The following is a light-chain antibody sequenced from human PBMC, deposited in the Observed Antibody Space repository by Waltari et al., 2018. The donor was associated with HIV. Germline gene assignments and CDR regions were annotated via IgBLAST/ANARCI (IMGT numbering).Light chain of an antibody. Sequence: QTVVTQEPSFSVSPGGTVTLTFGLRSDSVSTTHYASWYRQTPGQAPRSLTYTTNVRFSGGPDRFSGSILGNKAALTITGAQADDECHYYCVLYMGGAWVFGGGTKLTVL. CDR2: TTN. CDR3: VLYMGGAWV. J-gene: IGLJ3*02. V-gene: IGLV8-61*01. CDR1: SDSVSTTHY.